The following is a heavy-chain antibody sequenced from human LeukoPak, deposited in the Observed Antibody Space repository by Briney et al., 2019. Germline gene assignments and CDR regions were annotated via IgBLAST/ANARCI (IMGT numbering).Heavy chain of an antibody. Sequence: GGSLRLSCAASGFTFSSYGMHWVRQAPGNGLEWVAFIRYDGSNKYYADSVKGRFTISRDNSKNTLYLQMNSLRAEDTAVYYCARVYYSNHYFDYWGQGTLVTVSS. J-gene: IGHJ4*02. CDR1: GFTFSSYG. D-gene: IGHD4-11*01. V-gene: IGHV3-30*02. CDR3: ARVYYSNHYFDY. CDR2: IRYDGSNK.